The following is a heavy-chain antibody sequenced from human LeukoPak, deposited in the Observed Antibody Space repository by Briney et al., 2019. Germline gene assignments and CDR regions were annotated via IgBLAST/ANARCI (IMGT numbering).Heavy chain of an antibody. J-gene: IGHJ4*02. Sequence: GGPLRLSCAASGFTFSSYSMNWVRQAPGKGLEWVSSISSSSSYIYYADSVKGRFIISRDNAKNSLYLQMNSLRAEDTAVYYCARSIAVAGDYWGQGTLVTVSS. CDR1: GFTFSSYS. CDR3: ARSIAVAGDY. D-gene: IGHD6-19*01. V-gene: IGHV3-21*01. CDR2: ISSSSSYI.